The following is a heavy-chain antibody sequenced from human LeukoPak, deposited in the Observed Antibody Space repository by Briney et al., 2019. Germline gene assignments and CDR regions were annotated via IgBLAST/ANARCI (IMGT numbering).Heavy chain of an antibody. Sequence: VASVKVSCKASGGTFSTYAISWVRQAPGQGLEWMGGIIPIFGTANYEQKFQGRVTITADESTSTAYMELSSLRSEDTAVYYCATGPSGSSRIDYWGQGTLVTVSS. CDR2: IIPIFGTA. CDR1: GGTFSTYA. V-gene: IGHV1-69*13. D-gene: IGHD1-26*01. J-gene: IGHJ4*02. CDR3: ATGPSGSSRIDY.